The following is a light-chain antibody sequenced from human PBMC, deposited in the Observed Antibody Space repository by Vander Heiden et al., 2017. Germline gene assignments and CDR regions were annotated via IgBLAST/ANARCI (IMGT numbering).Light chain of an antibody. CDR1: NIGTKS. CDR3: QVWDSATDHHV. J-gene: IGLJ1*01. CDR2: DDS. V-gene: IGLV3-21*02. Sequence: YVLTHPPSVSVAPGQTAKITCGGHNIGTKSVHWYQQRPGQAPVLVVYDDSDRPSGIPERFSGSNAGSAATLTISGVEAGDEADYFCQVWDSATDHHVFATGTKVTVL.